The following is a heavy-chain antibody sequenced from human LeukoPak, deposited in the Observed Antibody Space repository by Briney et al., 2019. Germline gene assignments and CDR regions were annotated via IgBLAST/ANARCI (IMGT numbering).Heavy chain of an antibody. J-gene: IGHJ3*02. V-gene: IGHV1-2*02. CDR2: INPNSRGT. CDR3: ARRAREYSHDAFDI. Sequence: ASVNVSCKASGYTFTDYYMHWVRQAPGQGLEWMGWINPNSRGTDSAQKFQGRFSMTRDTSNSTAYMELSRLRSDDTAVYYCARRAREYSHDAFDIWGQGTMVTVSS. D-gene: IGHD5-18*01. CDR1: GYTFTDYY.